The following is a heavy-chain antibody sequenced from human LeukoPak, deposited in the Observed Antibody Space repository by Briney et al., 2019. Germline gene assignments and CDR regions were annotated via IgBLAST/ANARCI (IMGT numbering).Heavy chain of an antibody. CDR2: ISYDGSNK. CDR1: GFTFSSYA. J-gene: IGHJ4*02. V-gene: IGHV3-30*04. CDR3: ARPNSSGYYNEYYFDY. Sequence: GSLRLSCAASGFTFSSYAMHWVRQAPGKGLEWVAVISYDGSNKYYADSVKGRFTISRDNSENTLYLQMNSLRAEDTAVYYCARPNSSGYYNEYYFDYWGQGTLVTVSS. D-gene: IGHD3-22*01.